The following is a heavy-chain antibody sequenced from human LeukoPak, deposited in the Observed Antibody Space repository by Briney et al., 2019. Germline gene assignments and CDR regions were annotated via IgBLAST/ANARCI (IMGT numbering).Heavy chain of an antibody. J-gene: IGHJ6*04. Sequence: GGSLRLSCAASGFTFSDYYMSWIRQAPGKGLEWVSYISSSGSTIYYADSVKGRFTISRDNAKNSLYLQMNSLRAEDTAVYYCARDLRAYSLIPLDVWGKGTTVTVSS. CDR1: GFTFSDYY. CDR2: ISSSGSTI. D-gene: IGHD5-18*01. CDR3: ARDLRAYSLIPLDV. V-gene: IGHV3-11*04.